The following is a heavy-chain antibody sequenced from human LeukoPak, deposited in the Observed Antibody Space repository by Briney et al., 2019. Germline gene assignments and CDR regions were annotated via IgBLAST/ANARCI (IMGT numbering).Heavy chain of an antibody. Sequence: GRSLRLSCAVSGFTFTSYWTHWVRQAPGRGLVWVSRINSDGSTTNYADSVKGRFTISRDNAKNTLYLKMNSLRAEDTAVYYCIRRGACTGAFDMWGQGTMVTVSS. CDR2: INSDGSTT. V-gene: IGHV3-74*01. CDR3: IRRGACTGAFDM. D-gene: IGHD1-26*01. CDR1: GFTFTSYW. J-gene: IGHJ3*02.